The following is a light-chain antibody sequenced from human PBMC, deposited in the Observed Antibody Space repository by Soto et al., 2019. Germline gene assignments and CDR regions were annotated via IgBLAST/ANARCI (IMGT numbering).Light chain of an antibody. V-gene: IGKV1-8*01. CDR2: AAS. CDR1: QGISSY. Sequence: AIRMTQSPSSFSASTGDRVTITCRASQGISSYLAWYQQKPGKAPKLLIYAASTLQTGVPSRFSGSGSGTEFTLTISSPQPEDFATYYCQQLNSYLITFGQGTRLEIK. CDR3: QQLNSYLIT. J-gene: IGKJ5*01.